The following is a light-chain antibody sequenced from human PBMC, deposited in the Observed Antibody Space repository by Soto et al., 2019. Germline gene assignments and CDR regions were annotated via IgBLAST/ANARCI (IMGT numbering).Light chain of an antibody. V-gene: IGLV2-8*01. Sequence: QSALTQPPSASGSPGQAVTISCTGTSRDIGGYDFVSWYQVRPGEAPQLIIYNVNGRPSGVPRRFSGSKSGNTASLTVSGLQAVDEADHSRSSYSDTNICVFGTGTKVTV. J-gene: IGLJ1*01. CDR3: SSYSDTNICV. CDR2: NVN. CDR1: SRDIGGYDF.